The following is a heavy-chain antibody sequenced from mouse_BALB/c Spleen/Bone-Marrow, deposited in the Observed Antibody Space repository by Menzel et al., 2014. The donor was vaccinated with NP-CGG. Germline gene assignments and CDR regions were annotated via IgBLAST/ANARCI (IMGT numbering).Heavy chain of an antibody. V-gene: IGHV1-7*01. J-gene: IGHJ3*01. CDR3: ARGKCYGYVWFAY. CDR2: INPSTGYT. CDR1: GYTFTSYW. D-gene: IGHD1-2*01. Sequence: QVQLQQSGAELAKPGASVKMSCKASGYTFTSYWMHWVKQRPGQGLEWIGYINPSTGYTEYNQKFKDKATLTADKSSSTAFMQLISLTSEDSVVYYCARGKCYGYVWFAYWGQGTLVTVSA.